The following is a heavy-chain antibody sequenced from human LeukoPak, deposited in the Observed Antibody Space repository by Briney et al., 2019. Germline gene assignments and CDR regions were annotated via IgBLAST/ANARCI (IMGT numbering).Heavy chain of an antibody. V-gene: IGHV3-13*01. CDR1: GFTFSSYD. J-gene: IGHJ6*03. Sequence: GGSLRPSCAASGFTFSSYDMHWVRQATGKGLEWVSAIGTAGDTYYPGSVKGRFTISRENAKNSLYLQMNSLRAGDTAVYYCARSGGSARSPGRPLYYYYMDVWGKGTTVTVSS. D-gene: IGHD6-25*01. CDR3: ARSGGSARSPGRPLYYYYMDV. CDR2: IGTAGDT.